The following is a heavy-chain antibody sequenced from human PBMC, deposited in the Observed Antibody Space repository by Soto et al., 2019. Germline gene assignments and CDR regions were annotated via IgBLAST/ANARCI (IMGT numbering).Heavy chain of an antibody. CDR3: ARVDTAMVYCYYYGMDV. D-gene: IGHD5-18*01. J-gene: IGHJ6*02. CDR2: ISSSSSYI. V-gene: IGHV3-21*01. Sequence: EVQLVESGGGLVKPGGSLRLSCAASGFTFSSYSMNWVRQAPGKGLEWVSSISSSSSYIYYADSVKGRFTISRDNAKNSLYLQMNSLRAEDTAVYYCARVDTAMVYCYYYGMDVWGQGTTVTVSS. CDR1: GFTFSSYS.